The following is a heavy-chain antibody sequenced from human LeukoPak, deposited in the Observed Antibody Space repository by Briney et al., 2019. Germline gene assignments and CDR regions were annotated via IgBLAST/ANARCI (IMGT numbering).Heavy chain of an antibody. CDR3: AHRRQASSIAAHWFDP. CDR2: IYWDDDK. Sequence: SGPTLVKPTQTLTLTCTFSGFSLSTSGVGVGWIRQPPGKALEWLGVIYWDDDKRYSPSLKSRLTITKDTSKNQVVLTMTNMDPVDTATYYCAHRRQASSIAAHWFDPWGQGSLVTVSS. CDR1: GFSLSTSGVG. J-gene: IGHJ5*02. D-gene: IGHD6-6*01. V-gene: IGHV2-5*02.